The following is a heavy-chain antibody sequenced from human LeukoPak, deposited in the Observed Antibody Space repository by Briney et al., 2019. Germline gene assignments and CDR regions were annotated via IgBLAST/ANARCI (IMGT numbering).Heavy chain of an antibody. J-gene: IGHJ3*02. V-gene: IGHV4-39*07. CDR1: GVSISSSNSY. CDR3: AREGTSGNYYEGDAFDI. Sequence: SETLSLTCTVSGVSISSSNSYWGWIRQPPGKGLECIGSIYYTGNTYYNASLKSRVTISIDTSKNQFSLKLSSVTAADTAVYYCAREGTSGNYYEGDAFDIWGQGTMVTVSS. D-gene: IGHD1-26*01. CDR2: IYYTGNT.